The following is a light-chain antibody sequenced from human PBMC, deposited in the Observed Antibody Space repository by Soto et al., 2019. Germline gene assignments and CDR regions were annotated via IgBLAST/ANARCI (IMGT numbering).Light chain of an antibody. V-gene: IGKV3-15*01. CDR3: QQYNNWWT. Sequence: IVFTQYPGTPSLSPGEGATLSCRASQSVSSNLAWYQQKPGQAPRLLIYGASTRATGIPARFSGSGSGTEFTLTISSLQSEDFAVYYCQQYNNWWTFGQGTKADIK. J-gene: IGKJ1*01. CDR2: GAS. CDR1: QSVSSN.